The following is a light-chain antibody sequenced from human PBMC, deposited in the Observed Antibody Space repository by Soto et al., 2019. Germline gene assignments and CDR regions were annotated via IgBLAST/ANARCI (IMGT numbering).Light chain of an antibody. V-gene: IGLV7-46*01. CDR3: SLSYGGARPV. CDR2: DTN. J-gene: IGLJ3*02. CDR1: FGAVTKDNY. Sequence: QAVVTQEPSLTVSRGGTVTLTCGSSFGAVTKDNYPYWFQQKPGQAPRTLIYDTNNRQSWTPGRFSGSILGGKAALTLSGWEPEDWGEYYCSLSYGGARPVFGGGTKLTVL.